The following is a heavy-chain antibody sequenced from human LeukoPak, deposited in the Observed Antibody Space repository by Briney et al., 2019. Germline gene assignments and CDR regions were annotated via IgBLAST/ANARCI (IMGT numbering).Heavy chain of an antibody. CDR3: AREGLLLDY. V-gene: IGHV3-74*01. CDR2: TTSDGIT. Sequence: GGSLRLSCAAPGFTFSSYWMHWVRQAPGKGPVWVSRTTSDGITIYADSVKGRFTISRDNAKNTLYLQMNSLRAEDTAVYYCAREGLLLDYWGQGTLVTVSS. D-gene: IGHD1-26*01. CDR1: GFTFSSYW. J-gene: IGHJ4*02.